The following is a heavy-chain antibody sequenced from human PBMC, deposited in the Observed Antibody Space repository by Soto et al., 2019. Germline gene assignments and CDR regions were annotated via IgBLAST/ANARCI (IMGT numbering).Heavy chain of an antibody. CDR1: GFSFSYYA. J-gene: IGHJ1*01. CDR3: ASPYCSGGSCYLTEYFQY. Sequence: QVQLVESGGGVVQPGRSVRLSCAASGFSFSYYAMHWVRQAPGKGLEWVAVIAYDSSKKYYADSVKGRFTISRDNSKNSLYLQMNSLRDDDRALYYCASPYCSGGSCYLTEYFQYWGQGTLVTVSS. V-gene: IGHV3-30*03. D-gene: IGHD2-15*01. CDR2: IAYDSSKK.